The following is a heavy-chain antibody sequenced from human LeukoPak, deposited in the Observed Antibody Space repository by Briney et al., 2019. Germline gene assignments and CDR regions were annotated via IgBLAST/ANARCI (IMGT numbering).Heavy chain of an antibody. J-gene: IGHJ1*01. CDR3: AKATRGYYDSRARREH. V-gene: IGHV3-23*01. Sequence: PGGSLRLSCAASGFTFSSYAMSWVRQAPGKGLEWVSAISGSGGSTYYADSVKGRFTISRDNSKNTLYLQMNSLRAEDTAVYYCAKATRGYYDSRARREHWGQGTLVTVSS. D-gene: IGHD3-22*01. CDR1: GFTFSSYA. CDR2: ISGSGGST.